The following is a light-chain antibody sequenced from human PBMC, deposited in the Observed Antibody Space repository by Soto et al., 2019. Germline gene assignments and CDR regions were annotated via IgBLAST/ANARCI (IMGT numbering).Light chain of an antibody. CDR1: SGHSDYA. CDR3: QAWGTGGV. CDR2: VTSDGSH. V-gene: IGLV4-69*01. Sequence: QPVLTQSPSASASPGASVKLTCTVSSGHSDYAIAWHQQQPEKGPRYLMKVTSDGSHTKGDGIPDRFSGSSSGADRYLTISSLRSDDEADYYCQAWGTGGVFGGGTKVTVL. J-gene: IGLJ3*02.